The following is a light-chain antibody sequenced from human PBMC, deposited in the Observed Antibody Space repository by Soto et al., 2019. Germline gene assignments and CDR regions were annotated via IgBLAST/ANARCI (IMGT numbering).Light chain of an antibody. J-gene: IGKJ4*01. CDR3: QQYGSSL. V-gene: IGKV3-20*01. Sequence: EIVMTQSPATLSVSPGERATLSCRASQSVSSNLAWYQQKPGQAPRLLIYGASSRATGIPDRFSGSGSGTDFTLTISRLEPEDFAVYYCQQYGSSLFGGGTKVDIK. CDR1: QSVSSN. CDR2: GAS.